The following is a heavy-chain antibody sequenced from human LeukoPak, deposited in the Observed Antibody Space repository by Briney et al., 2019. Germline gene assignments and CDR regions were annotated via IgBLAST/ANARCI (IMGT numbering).Heavy chain of an antibody. V-gene: IGHV3-53*01. Sequence: GGSLRLSCAASGFTVSSNYMSWVRQAPGKGLEWVSVIYSGGSTYYADSVKGRFTISRDNSKNTLYLQMNSLRAEDTAVYYCARDQKVGATPYFGMDVWGQGTTVTVSS. CDR2: IYSGGST. CDR1: GFTVSSNY. CDR3: ARDQKVGATPYFGMDV. J-gene: IGHJ6*02. D-gene: IGHD1-26*01.